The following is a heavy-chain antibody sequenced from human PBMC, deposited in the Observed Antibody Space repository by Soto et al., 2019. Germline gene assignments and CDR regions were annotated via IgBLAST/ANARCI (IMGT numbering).Heavy chain of an antibody. CDR3: ATGITDIVATISASGYYYYGMDV. Sequence: SVKVSCKASGGTFSSYAISWVRQAPGQGLQWMGGIIPIFGTANYAQKFQGRVTITADESTSTAYMELSSLRSEDTAVYYCATGITDIVATISASGYYYYGMDVWGQGTTVTVSS. CDR1: GGTFSSYA. D-gene: IGHD5-12*01. V-gene: IGHV1-69*13. CDR2: IIPIFGTA. J-gene: IGHJ6*02.